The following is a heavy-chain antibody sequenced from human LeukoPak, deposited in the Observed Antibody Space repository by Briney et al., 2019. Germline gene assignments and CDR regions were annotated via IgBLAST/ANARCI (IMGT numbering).Heavy chain of an antibody. Sequence: SVKVSCKASGGTFSSYAISWVRQAPGQGLEWMGRIIPILGIANYAQKFQGRVTITADKSTSTAYMELSSLRSEDTAVYYCAREVMAVADPYFDYWGQGTLVTVSS. D-gene: IGHD6-19*01. CDR2: IIPILGIA. CDR3: AREVMAVADPYFDY. V-gene: IGHV1-69*04. CDR1: GGTFSSYA. J-gene: IGHJ4*02.